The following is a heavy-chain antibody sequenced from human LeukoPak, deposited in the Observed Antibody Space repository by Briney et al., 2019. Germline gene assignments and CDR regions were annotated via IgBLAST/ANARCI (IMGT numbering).Heavy chain of an antibody. J-gene: IGHJ4*02. Sequence: PGGSLRLSCTASGFTFSSYGMYWVRQAPGKGLEWVASIRYDGSNTYYADSVKGRFTISRDNSKNTLYLQMNSLRAEDTAVYYCARVSDYHDYWGQGTLVTVSS. D-gene: IGHD3-16*01. CDR1: GFTFSSYG. V-gene: IGHV3-30*02. CDR2: IRYDGSNT. CDR3: ARVSDYHDY.